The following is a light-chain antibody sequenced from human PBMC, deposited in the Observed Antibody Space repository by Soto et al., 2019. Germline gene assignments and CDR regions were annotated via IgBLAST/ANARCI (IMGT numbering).Light chain of an antibody. V-gene: IGKV1-39*01. Sequence: DIQMTQSPSSLSASLGDRVTITCRASQAIHSYLNWYQQKPGKAPNLLIFATSTLQSGVPSRFSGSGSGTDFTLTISSLQPEDFATYYCQQRETFGPGTKVDI. CDR2: ATS. CDR3: QQRET. CDR1: QAIHSY. J-gene: IGKJ3*01.